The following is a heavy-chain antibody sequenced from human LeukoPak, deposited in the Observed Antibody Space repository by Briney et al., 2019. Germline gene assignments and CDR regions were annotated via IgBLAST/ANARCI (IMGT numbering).Heavy chain of an antibody. V-gene: IGHV3-11*01. J-gene: IGHJ4*02. CDR3: AKDQYSSGWHFDY. CDR1: GFTFNDYY. D-gene: IGHD6-19*01. Sequence: GGSLRLSCAASGFTFNDYYMSWIRQAPGKGLEWVSYISSSASTIYYADSLKGRFTISRDNAKNSLYLQINSLRAEDTAVYYCAKDQYSSGWHFDYWGQGTLVTVSS. CDR2: ISSSASTI.